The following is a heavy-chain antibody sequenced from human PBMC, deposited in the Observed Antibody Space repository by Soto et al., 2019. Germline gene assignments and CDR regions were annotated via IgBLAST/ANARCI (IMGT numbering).Heavy chain of an antibody. Sequence: QLVESGGGVVQPGTSLRLSCAASGFTFSDYGMHWIRQAPGKGLEGVAVIWYKGKTKDYPESIKGRFTISRDNSKNTLYLQMNSLGVEDTAVYYCATDRGADAGMDVWGQGTTVTVSS. CDR3: ATDRGADAGMDV. V-gene: IGHV3-33*01. CDR1: GFTFSDYG. D-gene: IGHD3-10*01. J-gene: IGHJ6*02. CDR2: IWYKGKTK.